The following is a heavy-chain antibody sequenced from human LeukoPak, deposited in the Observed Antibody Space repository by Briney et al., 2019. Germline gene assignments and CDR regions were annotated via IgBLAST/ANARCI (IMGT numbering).Heavy chain of an antibody. V-gene: IGHV3-74*03. J-gene: IGHJ4*02. CDR2: ISGDGNVT. Sequence: PGGSLRLSCTPSGFPFSSYWMLWVRRAPGEGVVWVSRISGDGNVTTYADSVKGRFTISRDNSKNILYLQMDNLRAEDTATYYCASSQFDYWGQGTLVTVSS. CDR1: GFPFSSYW. CDR3: ASSQFDY.